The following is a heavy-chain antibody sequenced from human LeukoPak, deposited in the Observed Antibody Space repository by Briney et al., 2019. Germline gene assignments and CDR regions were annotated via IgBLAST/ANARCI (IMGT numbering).Heavy chain of an antibody. CDR1: GFTFSSYD. D-gene: IGHD3-10*01. Sequence: PGGSLRLSCAASGFTFSSYDMHWVRQATGKGLEWVSAIGTAGDTYSPGSVKGRCTISTENAKNSLYLHMNSLRAGDTAVYYCARGSWFGERKQYNYFDYWGQGALVTVSS. CDR3: ARGSWFGERKQYNYFDY. J-gene: IGHJ4*02. V-gene: IGHV3-13*04. CDR2: IGTAGDT.